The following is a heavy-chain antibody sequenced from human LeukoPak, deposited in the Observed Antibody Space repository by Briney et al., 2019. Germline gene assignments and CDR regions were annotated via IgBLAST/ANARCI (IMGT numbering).Heavy chain of an antibody. Sequence: PGGSLRLSCAASGFTFSSYAMHWVRQAPGKGLEWVAVISYDGSNKYYADSVKGRFTISRDNSKNTLYLQMNSLRAEDTAVYYCARDGLAAMSINWGQGTLVTVSS. J-gene: IGHJ4*02. CDR2: ISYDGSNK. CDR3: ARDGLAAMSIN. CDR1: GFTFSSYA. D-gene: IGHD5-18*01. V-gene: IGHV3-30-3*01.